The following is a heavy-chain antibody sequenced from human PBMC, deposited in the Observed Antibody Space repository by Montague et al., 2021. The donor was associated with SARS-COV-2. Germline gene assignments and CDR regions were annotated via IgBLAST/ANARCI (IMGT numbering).Heavy chain of an antibody. D-gene: IGHD3-9*01. V-gene: IGHV2-70*11. J-gene: IGHJ3*02. CDR1: GFSLSTSGMC. CDR3: ARGYYDILTGYLDAFDI. Sequence: PALVKPTQTLTLTCTFSGFSLSTSGMCVSWIRQPPGKALEWLARXDWDDDKYYSTSLKTRLTISKDTSKNQEVLTMTNMDPVDTATYYCARGYYDILTGYLDAFDIWGQGTMVTVSS. CDR2: XDWDDDK.